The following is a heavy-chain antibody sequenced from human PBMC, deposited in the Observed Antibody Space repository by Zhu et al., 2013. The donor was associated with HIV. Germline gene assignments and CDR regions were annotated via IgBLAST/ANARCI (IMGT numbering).Heavy chain of an antibody. J-gene: IGHJ6*02. D-gene: IGHD3-22*01. CDR1: GGSFSGYY. V-gene: IGHV4-34*01. CDR2: INHIGST. CDR3: ARCRYYDTTNYYFAMDV. Sequence: QVQLQQWGAGLLKPSETLSLTCAVYGGSFSGYYWTWIRQPPGKGLEWIGEINHIGSTNYNPSLKSRVTISVDTSKNQFSLKLSSVTAADTAIYYCARCRYYDTTNYYFAMDVWGQGTRSPSP.